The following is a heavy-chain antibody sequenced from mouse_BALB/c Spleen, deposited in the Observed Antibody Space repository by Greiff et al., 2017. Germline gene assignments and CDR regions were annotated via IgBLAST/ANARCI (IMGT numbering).Heavy chain of an antibody. CDR3: ARIGGYGSWYFDV. V-gene: IGHV8-8*01. D-gene: IGHD2-10*02. CDR1: GFSLSTSGMG. Sequence: QVTLKVSGPGILQPSQTLSLTCSFSGFSLSTSGMGVGWIRQPSGKGLEWLAHIWWDDDKRYNPALKSRLTISKDTSSNQVFLKIASVDTADTATYYCARIGGYGSWYFDVWGAGTTVTVSS. CDR2: IWWDDDK. J-gene: IGHJ1*01.